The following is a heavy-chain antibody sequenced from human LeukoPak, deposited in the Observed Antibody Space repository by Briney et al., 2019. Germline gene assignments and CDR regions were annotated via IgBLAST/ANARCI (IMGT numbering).Heavy chain of an antibody. V-gene: IGHV4-34*01. D-gene: IGHD1-26*01. J-gene: IGHJ3*02. CDR3: ARRNSGSYYRLSAFDI. CDR1: GGSFSGYY. CDR2: INHSGST. Sequence: SETLSLTCAVYGGSFSGYYWSWIRQPPGKGLEWIGEINHSGSTNYNPSLKSRVTISVDTSKNQFSLKLSSVTAADTAVYYCARRNSGSYYRLSAFDIWGQGTMVTVSS.